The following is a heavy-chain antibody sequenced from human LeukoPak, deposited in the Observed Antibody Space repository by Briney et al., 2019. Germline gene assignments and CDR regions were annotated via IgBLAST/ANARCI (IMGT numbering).Heavy chain of an antibody. D-gene: IGHD3-10*01. V-gene: IGHV3-30*03. Sequence: GGSLRLSCAASGFSFRNYGIHWVRQAPGKGLEWVAVISYDGSDKHYADPVKGRFTISRDNSKNTLYLQMISLRAEDTAVYYCVGVVRFHNWFDPWGQGTLVIVSS. CDR3: VGVVRFHNWFDP. CDR1: GFSFRNYG. J-gene: IGHJ5*02. CDR2: ISYDGSDK.